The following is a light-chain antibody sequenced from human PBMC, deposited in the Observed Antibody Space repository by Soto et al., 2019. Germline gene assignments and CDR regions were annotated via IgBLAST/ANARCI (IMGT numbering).Light chain of an antibody. J-gene: IGKJ1*01. V-gene: IGKV3-20*01. Sequence: EIVLTQSPGTLSLSPGDGATLSCRASQTVTNNYVAWYQKKPGQAPRLLIHDASSRATGIPDRFSGSGSGTDFTLTINSLEPEDFAVYFSQQTATAPLTFGQGTRVDIK. CDR3: QQTATAPLT. CDR2: DAS. CDR1: QTVTNNY.